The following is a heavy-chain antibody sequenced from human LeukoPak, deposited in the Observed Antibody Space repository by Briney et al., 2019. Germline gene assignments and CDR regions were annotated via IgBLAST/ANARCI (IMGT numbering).Heavy chain of an antibody. V-gene: IGHV1-2*02. Sequence: ASVKVSCKASGYTFTSYGISWVRQAPGQGLEWMGWINPDSGSTKYAQKFQGRVTMTRDTSIRTAYMQLSRLSSDDTAVYYCARVDDRGHYYDSSGPRKLFDYWGQGTLVTVSS. D-gene: IGHD3-22*01. CDR2: INPDSGST. J-gene: IGHJ4*02. CDR1: GYTFTSYG. CDR3: ARVDDRGHYYDSSGPRKLFDY.